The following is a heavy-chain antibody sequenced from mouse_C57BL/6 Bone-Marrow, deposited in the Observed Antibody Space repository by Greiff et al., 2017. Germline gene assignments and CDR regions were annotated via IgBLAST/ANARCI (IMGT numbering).Heavy chain of an antibody. Sequence: VQLQQPGTELVKPGASVKLSCKASGYTFTSYWMHWVKQRPGQGLEWIGNINPSNGGTNYNEKFKSKATLTVDKSSSTAYMQLSSLTSEDSAVYYCARWRGNYYGSRYFDVWGTGTTVTVSS. CDR1: GYTFTSYW. CDR3: ARWRGNYYGSRYFDV. D-gene: IGHD1-1*01. V-gene: IGHV1-53*01. J-gene: IGHJ1*03. CDR2: INPSNGGT.